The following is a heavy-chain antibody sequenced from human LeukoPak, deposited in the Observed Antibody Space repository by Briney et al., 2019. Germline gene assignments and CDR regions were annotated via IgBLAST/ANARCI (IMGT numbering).Heavy chain of an antibody. CDR1: GGSFSGYY. Sequence: SETLSLTCAVYGGSFSGYYWSWIRQPPGKGLEWIGEINHSGSTNYNPPLKSRVTISVDTSKNQFSLKLSSVTAADTAVYYCARGGSAELLGYFDYWGQGTLVTVSS. CDR3: ARGGSAELLGYFDY. CDR2: INHSGST. V-gene: IGHV4-34*01. D-gene: IGHD1-7*01. J-gene: IGHJ4*02.